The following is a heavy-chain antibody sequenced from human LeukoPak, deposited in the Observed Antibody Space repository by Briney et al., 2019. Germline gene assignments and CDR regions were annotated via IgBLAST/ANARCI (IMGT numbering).Heavy chain of an antibody. CDR3: ARGRGDYDGAHFDY. CDR2: ISSNGGST. D-gene: IGHD4-17*01. J-gene: IGHJ4*02. Sequence: GGSLRLSCAASGFTFSSYAMHWVRQAPGKGLEYVSAISSNGGSTYYANSVKSRFTISRDNSKNTLYLQMGSLRAEDMAVYYCARGRGDYDGAHFDYWGQGTLVTVSS. V-gene: IGHV3-64*01. CDR1: GFTFSSYA.